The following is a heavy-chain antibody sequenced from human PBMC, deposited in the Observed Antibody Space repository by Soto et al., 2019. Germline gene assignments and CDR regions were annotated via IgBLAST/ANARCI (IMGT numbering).Heavy chain of an antibody. J-gene: IGHJ6*02. Sequence: QVQLVQSGAEVKKPGSSVKVSCKASGGTFSSYAISWVRQAPGQGLEWMGGIIPIFGTANYAQKFQGRVTITADESKSTAYMELSSLRSEDTAVYYCARDRYYYGSGSPQMDVWGQGTTVTVSS. CDR2: IIPIFGTA. D-gene: IGHD3-10*01. V-gene: IGHV1-69*12. CDR3: ARDRYYYGSGSPQMDV. CDR1: GGTFSSYA.